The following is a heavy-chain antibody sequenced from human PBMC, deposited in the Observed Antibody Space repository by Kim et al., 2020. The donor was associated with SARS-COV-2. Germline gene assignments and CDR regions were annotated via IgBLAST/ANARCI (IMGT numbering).Heavy chain of an antibody. V-gene: IGHV1-18*04. J-gene: IGHJ6*02. Sequence: ASVKVSCKASGYTFTSYGISWVRQAPGQGLEWMGWISAYNGNTNYAQKLQGRVTMTTDTSTSTAYMELRSLRSDDTAVYYCARSHGAMGPYYYYGMDVWGQGTTVTVSS. CDR2: ISAYNGNT. CDR1: GYTFTSYG. D-gene: IGHD5-18*01. CDR3: ARSHGAMGPYYYYGMDV.